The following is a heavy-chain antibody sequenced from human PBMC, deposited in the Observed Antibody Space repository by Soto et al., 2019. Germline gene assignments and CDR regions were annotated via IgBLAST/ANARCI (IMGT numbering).Heavy chain of an antibody. CDR3: ARENVAPPFTSVVVITGYDY. V-gene: IGHV4-34*01. Sequence: SETLSLTCAVYGGSFSGYYWSWIRQPPGKGLEWIGEINHSGSTNFNPSLKSRVTISVDTSKNQFSLKLSFVTAADTAVYYCARENVAPPFTSVVVITGYDYWGQGTLVTVSS. D-gene: IGHD3-22*01. CDR1: GGSFSGYY. J-gene: IGHJ4*02. CDR2: INHSGST.